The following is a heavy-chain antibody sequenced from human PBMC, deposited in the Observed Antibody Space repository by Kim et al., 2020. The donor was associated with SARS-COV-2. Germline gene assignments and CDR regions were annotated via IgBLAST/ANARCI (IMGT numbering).Heavy chain of an antibody. CDR3: ARRYSHYYYGMDV. D-gene: IGHD3-9*01. Sequence: YADSVKGRFTISRDNSKNTLYLQMNSLRAEDTAVYYCARRYSHYYYGMDVWGQGTTVTVSS. J-gene: IGHJ6*02. V-gene: IGHV3-30*01.